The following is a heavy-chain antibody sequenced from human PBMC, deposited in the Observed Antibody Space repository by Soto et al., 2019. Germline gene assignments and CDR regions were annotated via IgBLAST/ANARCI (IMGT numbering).Heavy chain of an antibody. Sequence: PGGSLRLSCAASGFTFSHYAMSWVRQAPGKGLEWVSTIAADGGSTYYGDSVKGRFSISRDNSKNTLFLKLNSLRAEDTAVYYCARKYHFGSGSYLYYFDYWGQGGLVTVSS. CDR2: IAADGGST. CDR3: ARKYHFGSGSYLYYFDY. V-gene: IGHV3-23*01. D-gene: IGHD3-10*01. J-gene: IGHJ4*02. CDR1: GFTFSHYA.